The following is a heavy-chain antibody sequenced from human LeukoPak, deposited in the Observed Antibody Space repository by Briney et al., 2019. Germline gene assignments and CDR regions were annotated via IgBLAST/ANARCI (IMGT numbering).Heavy chain of an antibody. J-gene: IGHJ6*02. CDR3: ARDSAGYSGDGMDV. D-gene: IGHD2-2*03. Sequence: PGGSLRLSCAASGFTFSSYSMNWVRQAPGKGLEWVSSISSSSSYIYYADSVKGRFTISRDNSKNTLYLQMNSLRAEDTAVYYCARDSAGYSGDGMDVWGQGTTVTVTS. CDR1: GFTFSSYS. CDR2: ISSSSSYI. V-gene: IGHV3-21*04.